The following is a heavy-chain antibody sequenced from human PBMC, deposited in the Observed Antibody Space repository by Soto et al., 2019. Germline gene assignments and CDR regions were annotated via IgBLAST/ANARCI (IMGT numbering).Heavy chain of an antibody. D-gene: IGHD6-13*01. J-gene: IGHJ4*02. CDR3: GRATRSRSNEPIFDF. CDR2: ISYYGSNK. V-gene: IGHV3-30*03. CDR1: GLTFSNYG. Sequence: QVQLAESGGGVVQPGRSLRLSCAASGLTFSNYGMHWVRQAPGKGLEWVAVISYYGSNKYYEDSVKGRVTISRDNSKNSLRMQMNSRSPEGSALYYCGRATRSRSNEPIFDFWGQGTLVTVSP.